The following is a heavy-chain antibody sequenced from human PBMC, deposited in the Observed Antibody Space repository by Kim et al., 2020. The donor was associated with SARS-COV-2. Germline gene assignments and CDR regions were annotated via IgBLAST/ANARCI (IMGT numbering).Heavy chain of an antibody. Sequence: SETLSLTCAVYGGSFSGYYWSWIRQPPGKGLEWIGEINHSGSTNYNPSLKSRVTISVDTSKNQFSLKLSSVTAADTAVYYCARSSLVFNTYSSYDYWGQGTLVTVSS. CDR3: ARSSLVFNTYSSYDY. CDR1: GGSFSGYY. J-gene: IGHJ4*02. D-gene: IGHD6-6*01. V-gene: IGHV4-34*01. CDR2: INHSGST.